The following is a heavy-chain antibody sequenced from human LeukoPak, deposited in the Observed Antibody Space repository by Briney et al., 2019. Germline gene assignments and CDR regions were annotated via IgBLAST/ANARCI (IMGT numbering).Heavy chain of an antibody. Sequence: SETLSLTCAVYGGSFSGYYWNWIRQPPGKGLEWIGQINHSGSTNYNPSLKSRVTISVDTSKNQFSLKLSSVTAADTAMYYCTRRPRRDGYNAGDFDFWGQGTLVTVSS. D-gene: IGHD5-24*01. CDR1: GGSFSGYY. V-gene: IGHV4-34*01. CDR2: INHSGST. J-gene: IGHJ5*01. CDR3: TRRPRRDGYNAGDFDF.